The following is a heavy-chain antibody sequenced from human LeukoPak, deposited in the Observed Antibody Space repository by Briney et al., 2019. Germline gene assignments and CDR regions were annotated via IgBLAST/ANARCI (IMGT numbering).Heavy chain of an antibody. CDR3: ARDGHGGGNWFDP. CDR2: ISDNGGNT. CDR1: GFTFSIYG. D-gene: IGHD3-16*01. Sequence: GGSLRLSCAASGFTFSIYGMGWVRQAPGKGLEWVSSISDNGGNTYYADSAKGRFTISRDNSKNTLYLQMNSLRAEDTAVYYCARDGHGGGNWFDPWGQGTLVTVSS. V-gene: IGHV3-23*01. J-gene: IGHJ5*02.